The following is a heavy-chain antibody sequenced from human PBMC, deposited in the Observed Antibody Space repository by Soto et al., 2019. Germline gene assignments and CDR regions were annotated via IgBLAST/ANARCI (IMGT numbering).Heavy chain of an antibody. CDR3: ARIIRYFDWLPTDY. D-gene: IGHD3-9*01. CDR1: GYTFTSYD. CDR2: MNPNSGNT. Sequence: ASVKVSCKASGYTFTSYDINWVRQATGQGLEWMGWMNPNSGNTGYAQKFQGRVTMTRNTSISTAYMELSSLRSEDTAVYYCARIIRYFDWLPTDYWGQGTLVTVSS. V-gene: IGHV1-8*01. J-gene: IGHJ4*02.